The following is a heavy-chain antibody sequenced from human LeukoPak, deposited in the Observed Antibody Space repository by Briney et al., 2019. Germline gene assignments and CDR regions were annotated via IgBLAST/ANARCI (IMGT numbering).Heavy chain of an antibody. D-gene: IGHD3-10*01. CDR1: GFTFSSYA. CDR2: ISYDGSNK. Sequence: GGSLRLSCAASGFTFSSYAMHWVRQAPGKGLEWVAVISYDGSNKYYADSVKGRFTISRDNSKNTLYLQMNSLRAEDTAVYYCARDFSGSYYQFDYWGQGTLVTVSS. CDR3: ARDFSGSYYQFDY. J-gene: IGHJ4*02. V-gene: IGHV3-30*04.